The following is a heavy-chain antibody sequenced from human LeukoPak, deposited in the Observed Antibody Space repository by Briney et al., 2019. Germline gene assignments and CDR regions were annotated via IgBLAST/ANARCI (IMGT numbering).Heavy chain of an antibody. CDR1: GFTVSSKY. CDR2: IYYTGSS. J-gene: IGHJ4*02. V-gene: IGHV3-53*01. D-gene: IGHD5-24*01. CDR3: AISLGRLLQSTSFYLDL. Sequence: PGGSLRLSCTASGFTVSSKYMTWVRQAPGKGLKWVAIIYYTGSSYYADSVKGRFTISRDDSKNTVFLQMNYLAAEDTAVYYCAISLGRLLQSTSFYLDLWGQGAQVTVSS.